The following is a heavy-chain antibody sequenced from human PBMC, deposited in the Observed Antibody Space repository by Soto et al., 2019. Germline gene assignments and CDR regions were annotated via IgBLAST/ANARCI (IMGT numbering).Heavy chain of an antibody. Sequence: SETLSLTCTVSGGSIISGDYYWSWIRQPPGKGLEWIGYIYYSGSTYYNPSLKSRVTISVDTSKNQFSLKLSSVTAADTAVYYCAREFLEWLVIDYWGQGTLVTVSS. CDR1: GGSIISGDYY. CDR2: IYYSGST. J-gene: IGHJ4*02. CDR3: AREFLEWLVIDY. V-gene: IGHV4-30-4*01. D-gene: IGHD3-3*01.